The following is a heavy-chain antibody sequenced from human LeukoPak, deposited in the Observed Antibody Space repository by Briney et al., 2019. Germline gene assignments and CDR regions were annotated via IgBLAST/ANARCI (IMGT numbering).Heavy chain of an antibody. CDR1: GGSTSSFN. Sequence: PSETLSLTCSVSGGSTSSFNWSWIPQRPGKGVEWSGYIYYGGSTNYHPCLKSLVTISVDTSKNQFSLKLSSVTAADTAVYCCPGVDYGGAFDIWGQGTMVTVSS. D-gene: IGHD4-17*01. CDR2: IYYGGST. J-gene: IGHJ3*02. CDR3: PGVDYGGAFDI. V-gene: IGHV4-59*01.